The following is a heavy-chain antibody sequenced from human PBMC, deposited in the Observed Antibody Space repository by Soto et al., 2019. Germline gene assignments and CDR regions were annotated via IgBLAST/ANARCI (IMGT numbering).Heavy chain of an antibody. V-gene: IGHV1-2*04. J-gene: IGHJ4*02. CDR2: INLNSGDT. CDR3: VRINLKTRPFVF. Sequence: ASVKVSCKSSGYSFTAYYLHWVRQAPGQGLEWMGWINLNSGDTNSAQKFQDWVTLTRDTSASTAYMELSRLKFDDTAVYYCVRINLKTRPFVFWGQGTHVTVPS. D-gene: IGHD1-7*01. CDR1: GYSFTAYY.